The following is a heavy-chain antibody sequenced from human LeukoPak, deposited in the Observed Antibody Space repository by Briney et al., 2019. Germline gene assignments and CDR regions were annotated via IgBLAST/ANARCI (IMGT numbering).Heavy chain of an antibody. Sequence: GGSLRLSXAASGFTFSSYSMNWVRQAPGKGLEWVSSISSSSSYIYYADSVKGRFTISRDNAKNSLYLQMNSLRAEDTAVYYCARVGYDFWSGPTPDYWGQGTLVTVSS. J-gene: IGHJ4*02. V-gene: IGHV3-21*01. CDR3: ARVGYDFWSGPTPDY. D-gene: IGHD3-3*01. CDR1: GFTFSSYS. CDR2: ISSSSSYI.